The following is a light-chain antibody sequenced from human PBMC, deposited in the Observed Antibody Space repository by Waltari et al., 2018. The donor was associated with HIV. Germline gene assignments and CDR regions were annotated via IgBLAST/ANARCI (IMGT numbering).Light chain of an antibody. V-gene: IGKV1-13*02. CDR1: QDIDSA. J-gene: IGKJ1*01. Sequence: AIQLTQSPSSLSAHIRGTVTITCRASQDIDSAVAWYQQPPGKSPKLLIYDASRLCGVPSRSRLAGLVPSRFGGSGSDTEFTLTISSVQPDDFATYYCQQYKSYPWTFGQGTKVDLK. CDR3: QQYKSYPWT. CDR2: DASRLCGVPSRS.